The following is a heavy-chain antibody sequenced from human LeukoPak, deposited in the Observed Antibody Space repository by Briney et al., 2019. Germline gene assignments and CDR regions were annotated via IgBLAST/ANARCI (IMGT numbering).Heavy chain of an antibody. V-gene: IGHV1-69*01. CDR1: GGTFSSYA. CDR3: ARGYYDILTGYESGYYFDY. J-gene: IGHJ4*02. CDR2: IIPIFGTA. D-gene: IGHD3-9*01. Sequence: SVKVSCKASGGTFSSYAISWVRQAPGQGLEWMGGIIPIFGTANYAQKFQGRVTITADESTSTAYMELSSPRSEDTAVYYCARGYYDILTGYESGYYFDYWGQGTLATVSS.